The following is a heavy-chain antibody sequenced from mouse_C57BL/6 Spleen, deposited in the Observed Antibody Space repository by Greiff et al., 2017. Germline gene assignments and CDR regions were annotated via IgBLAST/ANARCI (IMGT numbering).Heavy chain of an antibody. Sequence: QVQLKESGAELARPGASVKLSCKASGYTFTSYGISWVKQRTGQGLEWIGEIYPRSGNTYYKEKFKGKATLTADKSSSTAYMELRSLTSEDSAVYFCARTDYGSSSYWYFDVWGTGTTVTVSS. CDR3: ARTDYGSSSYWYFDV. CDR2: IYPRSGNT. J-gene: IGHJ1*03. D-gene: IGHD1-1*01. CDR1: GYTFTSYG. V-gene: IGHV1-81*01.